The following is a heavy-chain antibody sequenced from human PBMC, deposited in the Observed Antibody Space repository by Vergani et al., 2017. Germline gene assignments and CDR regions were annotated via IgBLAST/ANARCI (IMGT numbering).Heavy chain of an antibody. CDR3: ATKSCGTPGCQIGYFRE. CDR2: LSYDGTQK. J-gene: IGHJ1*01. Sequence: QVHLVESGGGVVQPGRSLRLSCVVSGFTSSYYGMNWVRQAPGKGLEWVAVLSYDGTQKYYADFVKGRFTISRDNSKSTLYLQMNSLRTEDTAVYYCATKSCGTPGCQIGYFREWGQGTLVTVSS. CDR1: GFTSSYYG. V-gene: IGHV3-30*03. D-gene: IGHD1-1*01.